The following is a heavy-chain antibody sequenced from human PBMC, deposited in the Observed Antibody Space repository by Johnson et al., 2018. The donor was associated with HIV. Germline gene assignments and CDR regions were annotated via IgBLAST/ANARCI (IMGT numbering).Heavy chain of an antibody. D-gene: IGHD2-2*01. CDR2: MRYDGSNK. Sequence: QVQLVESGGGVVQPGESLRLSCVASGFTFSRYGMHWVRQAPGKGLEWVAFMRYDGSNKYYADSVKGRFNISRDNSKNTLYLQMNSLRHDDTAVYYCARGGWLGYCSSTSCAKDAFDIWGQGTMVTVSS. CDR1: GFTFSRYG. V-gene: IGHV3-30*02. CDR3: ARGGWLGYCSSTSCAKDAFDI. J-gene: IGHJ3*02.